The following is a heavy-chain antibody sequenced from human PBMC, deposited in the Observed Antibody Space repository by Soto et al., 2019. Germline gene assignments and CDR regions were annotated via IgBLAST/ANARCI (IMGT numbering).Heavy chain of an antibody. CDR2: IYYSGST. V-gene: IGHV4-39*01. Sequence: PSETLSLTCTVSGGSISSSSYYWGWIRQPPGKGLEWIGSIYYSGSTYYNQSLKSRVTISVDTSKNQFSLKLSSVTAADTAVYYCAVIAAAFPYYYGMDVWGKGTTVTVSS. J-gene: IGHJ6*04. CDR1: GGSISSSSYY. D-gene: IGHD6-13*01. CDR3: AVIAAAFPYYYGMDV.